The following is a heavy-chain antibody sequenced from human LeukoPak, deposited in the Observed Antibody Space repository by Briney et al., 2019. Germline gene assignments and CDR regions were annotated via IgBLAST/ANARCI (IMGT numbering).Heavy chain of an antibody. CDR1: GGSISSYY. D-gene: IGHD3-10*01. Sequence: SETLSLTCTVSGGSISSYYWSWIRQPPGKGLEWIGYIYYSGSTNYDPSLKSRVTISVDTSKNQFSLKLSSVTAADTAVYYCARASFYFDYWGQGTLVTVSS. J-gene: IGHJ4*02. CDR2: IYYSGST. V-gene: IGHV4-59*01. CDR3: ARASFYFDY.